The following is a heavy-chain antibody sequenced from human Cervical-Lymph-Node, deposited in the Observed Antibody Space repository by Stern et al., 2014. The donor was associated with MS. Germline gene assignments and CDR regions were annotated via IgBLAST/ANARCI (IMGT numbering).Heavy chain of an antibody. CDR1: GFTFSSYG. J-gene: IGHJ5*02. D-gene: IGHD5-24*01. CDR2: IWYDGSNK. CDR3: ASGAEMAP. Sequence: VQLVESGGGVVQPGRSLRLSCAASGFTFSSYGMHWVRQAPGKGLEWVAVIWYDGSNKYYADSVKGRFPISRDNSKNALYLQMNSLRAEDTALYYWASGAEMAPWGQGTLVTVSS. V-gene: IGHV3-33*01.